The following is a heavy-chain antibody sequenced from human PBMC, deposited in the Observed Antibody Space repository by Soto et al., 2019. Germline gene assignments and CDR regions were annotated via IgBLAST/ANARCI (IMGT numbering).Heavy chain of an antibody. D-gene: IGHD1-26*01. CDR3: ARIVVVGAIGPEYYCYYGLDV. J-gene: IGHJ6*02. Sequence: SETLSLTCAVYGGSFSGYYWSWIRQPPGKGLEWIGEINHSGSTNYNPSLKSRVTISVDTSKNQFSLKLSSVTAADTAVYYCARIVVVGAIGPEYYCYYGLDVWGQGTTVTVSS. V-gene: IGHV4-34*01. CDR2: INHSGST. CDR1: GGSFSGYY.